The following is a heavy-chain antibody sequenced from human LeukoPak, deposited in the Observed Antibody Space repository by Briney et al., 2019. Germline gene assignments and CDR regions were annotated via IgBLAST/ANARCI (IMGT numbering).Heavy chain of an antibody. Sequence: ASVKVSCKASGYTFTSYGISWVRQAPGQGLEWMGWISAYNGNTNYAQKLQGRVTMSTDTSTSTAYMELRSLRSDDTAVYYCARGSPYGDGANYFDYWGQGTLVTVSS. CDR3: ARGSPYGDGANYFDY. D-gene: IGHD4-17*01. CDR1: GYTFTSYG. V-gene: IGHV1-18*01. CDR2: ISAYNGNT. J-gene: IGHJ4*02.